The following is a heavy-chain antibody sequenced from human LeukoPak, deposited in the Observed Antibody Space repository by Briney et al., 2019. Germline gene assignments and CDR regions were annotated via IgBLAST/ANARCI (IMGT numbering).Heavy chain of an antibody. CDR2: ISAYNGNT. Sequence: ASVKVSCKASGYTFTSYGISWVRQAPGQGLEWMGWISAYNGNTNYAQKLQGRVTMTTDTSTSTAYMELRSLRSDGTAVYYCARETNDFSRFDYYYYMDVWGKGTTVTVSS. CDR1: GYTFTSYG. J-gene: IGHJ6*03. CDR3: ARETNDFSRFDYYYYMDV. V-gene: IGHV1-18*01. D-gene: IGHD3-3*01.